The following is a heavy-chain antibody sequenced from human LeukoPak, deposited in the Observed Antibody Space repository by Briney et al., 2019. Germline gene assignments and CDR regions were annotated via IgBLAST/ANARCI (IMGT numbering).Heavy chain of an antibody. V-gene: IGHV4-4*07. CDR1: GASISSYY. D-gene: IGHD6-19*01. CDR2: IYTSGST. J-gene: IGHJ5*02. CDR3: AGGIPVAGSNWFDP. Sequence: SETLSLTCTVSGASISSYYWSWIRQPAGKGLEWIGRIYTSGSTNYNPSLKSRVTMSVDMSKNQFSLKLSSATAADTAVYYCAGGIPVAGSNWFDPWGQGILVTVSS.